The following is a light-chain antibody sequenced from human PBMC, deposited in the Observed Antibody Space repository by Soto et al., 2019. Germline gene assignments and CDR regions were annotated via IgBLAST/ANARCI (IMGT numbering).Light chain of an antibody. CDR3: CSYAGTSTWV. CDR1: SSDVGSYNL. Sequence: QSALTQPASVSGSPGQSITISCTGTSSDVGSYNLVSWYQQYPGKAPKLMIYEGSKRPSGVSNRFSGSKSGNTASLTISGLQAEEEADSYCCSYAGTSTWVFGGGTKLTVL. V-gene: IGLV2-23*01. J-gene: IGLJ3*02. CDR2: EGS.